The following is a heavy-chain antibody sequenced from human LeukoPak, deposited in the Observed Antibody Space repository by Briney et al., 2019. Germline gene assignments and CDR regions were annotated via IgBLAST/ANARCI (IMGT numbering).Heavy chain of an antibody. CDR3: ARALSYSSGYFDY. V-gene: IGHV4-4*07. J-gene: IGHJ4*02. D-gene: IGHD6-25*01. CDR2: FYTSGT. CDR1: GGSISSYF. Sequence: PSETLSLTCTVSGGSISSYFWSWIRQPAGKGLEWIGRFYTSGTNYNPSLQSRVTMSVDTSKNQFSLRLSSVTAADSAAYYCARALSYSSGYFDYWGQGTLITVSS.